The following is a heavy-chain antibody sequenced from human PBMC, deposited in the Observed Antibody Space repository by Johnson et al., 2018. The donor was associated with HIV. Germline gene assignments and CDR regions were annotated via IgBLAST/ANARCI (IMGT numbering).Heavy chain of an antibody. CDR2: IKWSGGST. CDR3: AREVDGVDI. Sequence: EVRLVESGGGVVRPGGSLRLSCAASGFTFDDYGMSWVRQGPGKRLEWVSGIKWSGGSTGYADSVKARFMISRDNAKNTLYLHMNSLRAEDTAVYYCAREVDGVDIWGQGTMVTVSS. CDR1: GFTFDDYG. J-gene: IGHJ3*02. V-gene: IGHV3-20*04.